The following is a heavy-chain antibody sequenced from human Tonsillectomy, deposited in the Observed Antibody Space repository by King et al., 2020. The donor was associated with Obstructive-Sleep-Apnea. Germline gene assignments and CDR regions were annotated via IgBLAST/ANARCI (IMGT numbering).Heavy chain of an antibody. CDR2: IKRKTEEGRT. V-gene: IGHV3-15*01. CDR3: STRLGY. Sequence: VQLVESGGGLVKPGGSLRLSCAASGFTFNNAWMSWVRQAPGKGLEWVGRIKRKTEEGRTDYAAPVNGRFTILRDDSKNTLYLHMNGLIIEDTAVYYCSTRLGYWGQGTLVTVSS. CDR1: GFTFNNAW. D-gene: IGHD5/OR15-5a*01. J-gene: IGHJ4*02.